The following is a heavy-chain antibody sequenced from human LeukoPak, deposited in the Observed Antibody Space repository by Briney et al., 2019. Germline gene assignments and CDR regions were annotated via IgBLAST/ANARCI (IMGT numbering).Heavy chain of an antibody. Sequence: ASVKVSFKASGYTFTGYYMHWVRQAPGQGLEWMGWINPNSGGTNYAQKFQGRVTMTRDTSISTAYMELSRLRSDDTAVYYCARERLSSDDAFDIWGQGTMVTVSS. V-gene: IGHV1-2*02. CDR1: GYTFTGYY. J-gene: IGHJ3*02. CDR3: ARERLSSDDAFDI. CDR2: INPNSGGT. D-gene: IGHD3-16*02.